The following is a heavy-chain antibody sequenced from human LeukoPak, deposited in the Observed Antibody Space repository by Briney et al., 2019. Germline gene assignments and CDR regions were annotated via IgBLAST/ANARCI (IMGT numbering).Heavy chain of an antibody. CDR2: ISAYSGNT. V-gene: IGHV1-18*01. CDR1: GYTFTNYG. CDR3: ARARDDYDFWSGPFHH. D-gene: IGHD3-3*01. Sequence: ASVKVSCKASGYTFTNYGISWVRQAPGQGLEWMGWISAYSGNTNYAQNLQGRVAMTTDTSTRTAYMELRSLRSDDTAVYYCARARDDYDFWSGPFHHWGRGTVVTVSS. J-gene: IGHJ1*01.